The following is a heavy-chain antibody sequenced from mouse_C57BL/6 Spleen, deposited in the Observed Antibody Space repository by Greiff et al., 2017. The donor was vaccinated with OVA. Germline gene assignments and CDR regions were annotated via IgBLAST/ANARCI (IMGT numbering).Heavy chain of an antibody. V-gene: IGHV1-61*01. D-gene: IGHD1-1*01. J-gene: IGHJ2*01. Sequence: VKLQQPGAELVRPGSSVKLSCKASGYTFTSYWMDWVKQRPGQGLEWIGNIYPSDSETHYNQKFKDKATLTVDKSSSTAYMQLSSLTSEDSAVYYCATGSSYGYWGQGTTLTVSS. CDR2: IYPSDSET. CDR3: ATGSSYGY. CDR1: GYTFTSYW.